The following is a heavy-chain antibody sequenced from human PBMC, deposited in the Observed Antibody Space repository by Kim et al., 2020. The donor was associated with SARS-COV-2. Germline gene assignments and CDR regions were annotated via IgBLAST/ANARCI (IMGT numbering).Heavy chain of an antibody. CDR2: SSNGNTT. Sequence: SSNGNTTYYTDSVKGLLTNSRDNAKNTVYLQMNRLRAEDTAVYYGNARIDFWGQGALVIVSS. CDR3: NARIDF. V-gene: IGHV3-48*03. J-gene: IGHJ4*02.